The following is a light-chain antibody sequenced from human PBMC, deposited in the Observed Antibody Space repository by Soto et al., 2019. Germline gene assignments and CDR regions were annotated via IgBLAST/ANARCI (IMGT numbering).Light chain of an antibody. J-gene: IGKJ1*01. CDR3: QQSYTTPRT. CDR1: QSIRTS. CDR2: GAS. Sequence: IQMTQSPSSLSASVGARITITCRASQSIRTSLNWYQQKPGKAPRLLIYGASTLQSGVPSRFSGSGSATDFTLTVSSLQPEDSAIYYCQQSYTTPRTFGQGTKVEV. V-gene: IGKV1-39*01.